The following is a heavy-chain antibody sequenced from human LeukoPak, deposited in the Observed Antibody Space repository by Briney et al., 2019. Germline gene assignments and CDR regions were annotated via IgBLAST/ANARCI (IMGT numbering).Heavy chain of an antibody. Sequence: GGSLRLSCAASGFTFSSYGMHWVRQAPGKGLAWVAFIRYDGSNKYYADSVKGRFTISRDNSKNTLYLQMNSLRAEGTAVYYCAKDKVGFGELYFDYWGQGTLVTVSS. V-gene: IGHV3-30*02. CDR1: GFTFSSYG. J-gene: IGHJ4*02. D-gene: IGHD3-10*01. CDR3: AKDKVGFGELYFDY. CDR2: IRYDGSNK.